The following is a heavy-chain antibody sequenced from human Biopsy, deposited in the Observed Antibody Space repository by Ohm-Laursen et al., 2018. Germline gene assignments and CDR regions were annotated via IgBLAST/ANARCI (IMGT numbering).Heavy chain of an antibody. CDR1: GYSLSTFG. J-gene: IGHJ5*02. D-gene: IGHD1/OR15-1a*01. V-gene: IGHV1-18*01. CDR2: ISAYNGQT. Sequence: ASVKVSCKISGYSLSTFGLNWVRQAPGLGLEWMGWISAYNGQTSYAPNFQGRLIMTTDTSTGTAYMELRSLRSDDTAMYYCARDSRNKFDLWGQGTLVSVSA. CDR3: ARDSRNKFDL.